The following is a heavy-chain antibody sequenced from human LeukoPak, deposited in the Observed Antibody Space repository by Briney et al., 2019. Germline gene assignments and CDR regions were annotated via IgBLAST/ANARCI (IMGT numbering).Heavy chain of an antibody. V-gene: IGHV3-23*01. J-gene: IGHJ5*02. D-gene: IGHD1-26*01. CDR3: ARDYRGSSPWWFGP. Sequence: GGSLRLSCAASVFSFSSFSMTWVRQAPGKGLEWVSTVSASGGSTYYAASVKGRFSISRDNAKRTLYLEMNSLRVEDTSVYYCARDYRGSSPWWFGPWGQGTLVIVSS. CDR1: VFSFSSFS. CDR2: VSASGGST.